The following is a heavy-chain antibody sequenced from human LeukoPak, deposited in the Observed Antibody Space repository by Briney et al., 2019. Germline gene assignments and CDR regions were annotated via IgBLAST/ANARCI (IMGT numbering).Heavy chain of an antibody. D-gene: IGHD3-16*01. CDR3: ARRSLSGGYFDY. CDR2: IYYSGST. Sequence: PSETLSLTCTVSAGFVSNSNYYWGWIRQPPGKGLEWIGSIYYSGSTYYNPSLKSRVTISVDTSKNQFSLKLSSVTAADTAVYYCARRSLSGGYFDYWGQGTLVTVSS. CDR1: AGFVSNSNYY. J-gene: IGHJ4*02. V-gene: IGHV4-39*01.